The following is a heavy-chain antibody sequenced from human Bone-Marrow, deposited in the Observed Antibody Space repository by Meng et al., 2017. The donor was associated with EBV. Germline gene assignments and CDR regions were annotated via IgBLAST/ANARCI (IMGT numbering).Heavy chain of an antibody. CDR2: LIPMSDAP. V-gene: IGHV1-69*01. D-gene: IGHD3-10*01. CDR1: VDTFKSDA. J-gene: IGHJ4*02. Sequence: QVQWVRSGAEVKKPGSTVKVYCNPSVDTFKSDAISWVRQAPGQGLEWMGGLIPMSDAPHYAQKFQGRVTITADESTSTHYMDLSGLRSEDTAVYYCASESGRGFTPDYWGQRTLVTVSS. CDR3: ASESGRGFTPDY.